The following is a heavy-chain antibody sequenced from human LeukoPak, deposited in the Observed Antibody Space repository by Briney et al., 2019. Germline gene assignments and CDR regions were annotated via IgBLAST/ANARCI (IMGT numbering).Heavy chain of an antibody. CDR3: AREGSGSSAFDI. CDR1: GGTFSSYA. CDR2: IIPIFGTA. J-gene: IGHJ3*02. V-gene: IGHV1-69*06. Sequence: KVSCKASGGTFSSYAISWVRQAPGQGLEWMGGIIPIFGTANYAQKFQGRVTITADKSTSTAYMELSSLRSEDTAVYYCAREGSGSSAFDIWGQGTMVTVSS. D-gene: IGHD1-26*01.